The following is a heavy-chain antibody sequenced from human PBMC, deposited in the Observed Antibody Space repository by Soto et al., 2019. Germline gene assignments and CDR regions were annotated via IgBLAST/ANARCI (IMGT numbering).Heavy chain of an antibody. V-gene: IGHV3-64*01. J-gene: IGHJ6*03. CDR2: ISSNGGST. CDR1: GFTFSSYA. Sequence: GGSLRLSCAASGFTFSSYAMHWVRQAPGKGLEYVSAISSNGGSTYYANSVKGRFTISRDNSKNTLYLQMGSLRAEDMAVYYCARALYPTTPGTIMDVWGKGTTVTVSS. CDR3: ARALYPTTPGTIMDV. D-gene: IGHD2-15*01.